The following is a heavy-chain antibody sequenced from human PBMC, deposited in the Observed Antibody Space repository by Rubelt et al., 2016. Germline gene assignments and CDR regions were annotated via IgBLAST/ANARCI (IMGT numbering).Heavy chain of an antibody. CDR3: ARAGVTTADAFDI. CDR2: IYSGGST. CDR1: GFTVSSNY. V-gene: IGHV3-66*01. Sequence: EVQLVESGGGLVQPGGSLRLSCAASGFTVSSNYMSWVRQAPGKGLEGVSVIYSGGSTYYADSVEGRFTISRGNSKNTLYLQMNSLRAEDTAVYYCARAGVTTADAFDIWGQGTMVTVSS. J-gene: IGHJ3*02. D-gene: IGHD4-11*01.